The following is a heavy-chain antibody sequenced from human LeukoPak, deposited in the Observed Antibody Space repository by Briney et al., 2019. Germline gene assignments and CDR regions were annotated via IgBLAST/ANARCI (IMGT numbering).Heavy chain of an antibody. CDR3: ARGGDYDFWSGVYWFDP. CDR1: GGSISSGDYY. J-gene: IGHJ5*02. D-gene: IGHD3-3*01. CDR2: IYYSGST. V-gene: IGHV4-30-4*08. Sequence: SSETLSLTCTVSGGSISSGDYYWSWIRQPPGKGLEWIGYIYYSGSTYYNPSLKSRVTISVDTSKNQFSLKLSSVAAADTAVYYCARGGDYDFWSGVYWFDPWGQGTLVTVSS.